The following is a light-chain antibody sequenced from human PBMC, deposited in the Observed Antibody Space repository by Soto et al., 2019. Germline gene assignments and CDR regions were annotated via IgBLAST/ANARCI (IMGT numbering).Light chain of an antibody. CDR1: SSDVGGYNY. V-gene: IGLV2-14*01. Sequence: QPVLTQPASVSGSPGQSITISCNGTSSDVGGYNYVSWYQQHPGKAPKLMIYEVSNRPSGVSNRFSGSKSGNTASLTISGLQAEDEADYYCSSYTSSSTRVFGGGTKLTVL. CDR2: EVS. CDR3: SSYTSSSTRV. J-gene: IGLJ3*02.